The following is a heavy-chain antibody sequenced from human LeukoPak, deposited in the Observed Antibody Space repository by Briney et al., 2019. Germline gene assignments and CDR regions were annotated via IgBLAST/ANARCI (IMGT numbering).Heavy chain of an antibody. Sequence: PSETLSLTCTVSGGSISSYHWSWIRQPAGKGLEWIGRIYTSGSTNYNPSLKSRVTMSVDTSKNQFSLKLSSVTAADTAVYYCAKAMVRGGVIQQYFDYWGQGTLVTVSS. CDR2: IYTSGST. J-gene: IGHJ4*02. V-gene: IGHV4-4*07. CDR3: AKAMVRGGVIQQYFDY. CDR1: GGSISSYH. D-gene: IGHD3-10*01.